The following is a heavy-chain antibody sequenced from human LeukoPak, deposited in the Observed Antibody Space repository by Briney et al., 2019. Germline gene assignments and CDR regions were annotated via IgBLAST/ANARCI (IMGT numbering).Heavy chain of an antibody. CDR3: ARGQRITMVRGVITYY. Sequence: ASVKVSCKASGYTFTSYDINWVRQATGQGLEWMGWMNPNSGNTGYAQKFQGRVTMTRNTSISTAYMELSSLRSEDTAVYYCARGQRITMVRGVITYYWGQGTLVTVSS. V-gene: IGHV1-8*01. J-gene: IGHJ4*02. CDR1: GYTFTSYD. CDR2: MNPNSGNT. D-gene: IGHD3-10*01.